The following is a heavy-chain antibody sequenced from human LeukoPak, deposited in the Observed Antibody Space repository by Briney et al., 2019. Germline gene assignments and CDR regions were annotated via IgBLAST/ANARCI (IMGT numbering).Heavy chain of an antibody. J-gene: IGHJ5*02. V-gene: IGHV3-30*02. D-gene: IGHD6-19*01. CDR2: IRYDGSNK. CDR3: ARLVSSGWYLNWFDP. CDR1: GFTFSSYG. Sequence: GGSLRLSCAASGFTFSSYGMHWVRQAPGKGLEWVAFIRYDGSNKYYADSVKGRFTISRDNSKNTLYLQMNSLRAEDTAVYYCARLVSSGWYLNWFDPWGQGTLVTVSS.